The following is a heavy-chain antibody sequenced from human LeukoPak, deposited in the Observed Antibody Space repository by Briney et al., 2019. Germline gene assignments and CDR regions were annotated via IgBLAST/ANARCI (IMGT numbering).Heavy chain of an antibody. CDR1: GGTFISYA. V-gene: IGHV1-69*05. CDR2: IIPIFGTA. Sequence: SVKVSCKASGGTFISYAISWVRQAPGQGLEWMGGIIPIFGTANYAQKFQGRVTITTAESTSTAYMELSSLRSEDTAVYYCARDPGGYSYGYKFGAFDIWGQGTMVTVSS. J-gene: IGHJ3*02. D-gene: IGHD5-18*01. CDR3: ARDPGGYSYGYKFGAFDI.